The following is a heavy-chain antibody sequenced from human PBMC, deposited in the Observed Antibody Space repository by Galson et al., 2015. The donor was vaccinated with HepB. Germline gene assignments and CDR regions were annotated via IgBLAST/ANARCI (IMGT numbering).Heavy chain of an antibody. V-gene: IGHV3-21*01. J-gene: IGHJ4*02. CDR3: VGLSYDFWSGGFDY. CDR2: ISSGSSYI. CDR1: TFIFNTYS. D-gene: IGHD3-3*01. Sequence: SLRLSCAASTFIFNTYSMNWVRQAPGKGLEWVSSISSGSSYIYYADSVKGRFTISRDNTKNSLYLQMNSLRAGDTAVYYCVGLSYDFWSGGFDYWGQGTLVTVSS.